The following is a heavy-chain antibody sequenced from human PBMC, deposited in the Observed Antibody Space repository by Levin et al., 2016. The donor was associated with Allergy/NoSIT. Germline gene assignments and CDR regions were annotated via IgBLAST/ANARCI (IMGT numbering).Heavy chain of an antibody. CDR3: ARDLFSGSYSGAY. J-gene: IGHJ4*02. V-gene: IGHV3-7*05. CDR2: IKQDGSTK. Sequence: GESLKISCAASGFSLSTYWMNWVRQAPGKGLEWVANIKQDGSTKCYVDSVKGRFTISRDDAKNSLFLQMDSLRVEDTAVYYCARDLFSGSYSGAYWGQGVLVTVSS. D-gene: IGHD1-26*01. CDR1: GFSLSTYW.